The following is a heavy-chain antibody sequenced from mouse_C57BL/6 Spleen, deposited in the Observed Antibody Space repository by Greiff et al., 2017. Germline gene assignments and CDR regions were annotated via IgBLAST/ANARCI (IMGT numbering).Heavy chain of an antibody. CDR2: INYDGSST. CDR3: AREDYGSSYAMDY. CDR1: GFTFSDYY. J-gene: IGHJ4*01. V-gene: IGHV5-16*01. D-gene: IGHD1-1*01. Sequence: EVMLVASEGGLVQPGSSMKLSCTASGFTFSDYYMAWVRLVPEKGLEWVANINYDGSSTYYLNSLKSRFIISRDNAKNILYLQMSNLKSEDTATYYCAREDYGSSYAMDYWGQGTSVTVSS.